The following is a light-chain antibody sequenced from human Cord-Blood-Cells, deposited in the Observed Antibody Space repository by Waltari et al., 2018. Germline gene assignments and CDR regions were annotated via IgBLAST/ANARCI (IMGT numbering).Light chain of an antibody. V-gene: IGLV3-1*01. CDR2: QDS. CDR3: QAWDSSTAVV. Sequence: SYELTQPPSVSVSPGQTASIPCSGDTLGDKSACWYQQKPGQSPVLVIYQDSKRPSGIPERFSGSNSGNTATLTISGTQAMDEADYYCQAWDSSTAVVFGGGTKLTVL. CDR1: TLGDKS. J-gene: IGLJ2*01.